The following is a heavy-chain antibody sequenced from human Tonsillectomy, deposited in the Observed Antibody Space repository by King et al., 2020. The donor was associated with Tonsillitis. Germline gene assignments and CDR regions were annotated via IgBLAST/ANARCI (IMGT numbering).Heavy chain of an antibody. Sequence: VQLVESGGGLVQPGGSLRLSCAASGFTFSSYAMTWVRQAPGKGLEWVAGISGGGSRTYCADSVKGRCTISRDNSKNTLYLQMNSLRAEDTAVYYCATCRDWNDPGGGAALDHWGQGTLVTVSS. CDR2: ISGGGSRT. V-gene: IGHV3-23*04. D-gene: IGHD1-1*01. J-gene: IGHJ4*02. CDR1: GFTFSSYA. CDR3: ATCRDWNDPGGGAALDH.